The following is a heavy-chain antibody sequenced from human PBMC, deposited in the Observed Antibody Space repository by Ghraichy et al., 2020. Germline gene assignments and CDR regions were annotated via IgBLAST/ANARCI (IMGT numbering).Heavy chain of an antibody. V-gene: IGHV3-23*01. J-gene: IGHJ4*02. Sequence: GGSLRLSCAASGFTFSTYAMNWVRQAPGKGLEWVSGISATGGRTYYADSVRGRFIVSRYNSNNTLYLQMNSLRAEDTAVYYCAKDRGIAVVPTDHWGQGTLVTVSS. D-gene: IGHD2-2*01. CDR1: GFTFSTYA. CDR2: ISATGGRT. CDR3: AKDRGIAVVPTDH.